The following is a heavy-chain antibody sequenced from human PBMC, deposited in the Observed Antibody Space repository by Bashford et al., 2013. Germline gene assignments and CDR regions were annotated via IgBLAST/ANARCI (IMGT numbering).Heavy chain of an antibody. CDR3: FRWGCGSGNYDRYYDMDV. CDR2: ISSTSTYI. Sequence: GSLRLSCAASGFTFSVYSLNWVRQAPGKGLEWVSSISSTSTYIYYADSVKGRFTISRDNANNLLFLQMNSLRDDDTAVYYCFRWGCGSGNYDRYYDMDVWGPGGPRSPSPQ. CDR1: GFTFSVYS. D-gene: IGHD3-10*01. J-gene: IGHJ6*01. V-gene: IGHV3-21*01.